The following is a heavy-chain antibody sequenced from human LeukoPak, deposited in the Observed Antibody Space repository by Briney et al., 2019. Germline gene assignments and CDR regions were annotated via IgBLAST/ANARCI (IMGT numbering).Heavy chain of an antibody. Sequence: GGSLRLSCSASGFTFSSYAMHWVRQAPGKGLEYVSAISSNGGSTYYADSVKGRSTISRDNSKNTLYLQMSSLRAEDTAVYYCVRVAATAFLDYWGQGTLVTVSS. CDR2: ISSNGGST. CDR3: VRVAATAFLDY. J-gene: IGHJ4*02. D-gene: IGHD2-15*01. V-gene: IGHV3-64D*06. CDR1: GFTFSSYA.